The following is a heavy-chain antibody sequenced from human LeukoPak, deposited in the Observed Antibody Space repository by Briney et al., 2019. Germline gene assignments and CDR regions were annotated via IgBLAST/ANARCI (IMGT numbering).Heavy chain of an antibody. V-gene: IGHV3-23*01. CDR3: AKDLGHYGSGSPDY. Sequence: GGSLRLSCAASGFTFSSYAMSWVRQAPGKGLEWVSAISGSGGSTYYADSVKGRFTISRDNSKNTLYLQMNSLRAEDTAVYYCAKDLGHYGSGSPDYWGQGTLVTVSS. D-gene: IGHD3-10*01. CDR2: ISGSGGST. J-gene: IGHJ4*02. CDR1: GFTFSSYA.